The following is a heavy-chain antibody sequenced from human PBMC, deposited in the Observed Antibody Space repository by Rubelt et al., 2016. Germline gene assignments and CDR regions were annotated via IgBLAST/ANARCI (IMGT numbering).Heavy chain of an antibody. V-gene: IGHV1-3*01. Sequence: QVQLVQSGAEVKKPGASVKVSCEASGYTFTSYAMHWVRQAPGQRLEWMGWINAGNGNTKYSQKLQGRVTMTTDTSTSTAYMELRSLRSDDTAVYYCARDLTYNLPAYWGQGTLVTVSS. CDR2: INAGNGNT. D-gene: IGHD5-24*01. J-gene: IGHJ4*02. CDR1: GYTFTSYA. CDR3: ARDLTYNLPAY.